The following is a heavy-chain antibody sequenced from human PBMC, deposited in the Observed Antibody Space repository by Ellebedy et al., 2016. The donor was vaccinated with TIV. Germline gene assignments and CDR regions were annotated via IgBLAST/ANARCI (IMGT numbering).Heavy chain of an antibody. Sequence: GESLKISCVASGFTFDSYAMHWVRQAPGQGLEWVAVISHDGRSQYYADSVKGRFTVSRDNSMTTVYLEMNSLRAEDTALYYCARDLDKSSGWYGGAAYWGQGTQVTVSS. CDR1: GFTFDSYA. D-gene: IGHD6-19*01. V-gene: IGHV3-30-3*01. CDR3: ARDLDKSSGWYGGAAY. J-gene: IGHJ4*02. CDR2: ISHDGRSQ.